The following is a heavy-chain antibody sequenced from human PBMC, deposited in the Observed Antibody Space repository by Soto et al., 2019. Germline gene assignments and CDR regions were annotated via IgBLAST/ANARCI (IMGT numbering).Heavy chain of an antibody. CDR3: AREYYYDSSGPPNFDY. CDR2: INPSGGSK. CDR1: GYTFTSYY. J-gene: IGHJ4*02. V-gene: IGHV1-46*01. D-gene: IGHD3-22*01. Sequence: QVQLVQSGAEVKKPGASVKVSCKASGYTFTSYYMHWVRQAPGQGLEWMGIINPSGGSKSYAQKFQGRVTMTRDKSTSTVYKELSSLRSEDTAVYYCAREYYYDSSGPPNFDYWGQGTLVTVSS.